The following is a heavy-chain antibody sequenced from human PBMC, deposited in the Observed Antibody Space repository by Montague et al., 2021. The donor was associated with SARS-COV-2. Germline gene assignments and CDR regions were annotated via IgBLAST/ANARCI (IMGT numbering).Heavy chain of an antibody. V-gene: IGHV4-59*02. CDR2: IYDSGST. J-gene: IGHJ4*02. Sequence: SETLSLTCIVSGRSVRSYYWSWIRQPPGKGLEWIGYIYDSGSTNXNPSLKSRVTISVDTSKKQFSLEVSSVTAADAAVYYCARENTVTTFCGHYYIDSWGQGTLVTVSA. CDR3: ARENTVTTFCGHYYIDS. CDR1: GRSVRSYY. D-gene: IGHD4-17*01.